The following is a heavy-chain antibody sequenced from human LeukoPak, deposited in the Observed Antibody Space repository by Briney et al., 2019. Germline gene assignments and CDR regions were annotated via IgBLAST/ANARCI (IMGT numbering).Heavy chain of an antibody. D-gene: IGHD3-3*01. Sequence: PGGSLRLSCAASGFIFSNFGMNWVRQAPGKGPEWISYIGSSDSSIYYADSVQGRFTISRDNAKKSLFLQMNSLRAEDTGVYYCARGIAGRITIFGVIIGGYFDYWGQGTLVTASS. CDR1: GFIFSNFG. V-gene: IGHV3-48*04. J-gene: IGHJ4*02. CDR2: IGSSDSSI. CDR3: ARGIAGRITIFGVIIGGYFDY.